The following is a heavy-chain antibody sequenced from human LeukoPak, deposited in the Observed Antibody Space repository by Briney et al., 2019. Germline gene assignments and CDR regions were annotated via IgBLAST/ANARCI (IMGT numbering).Heavy chain of an antibody. CDR2: INPNSGGT. D-gene: IGHD4-17*01. Sequence: ASVKVSCKASGYTFTGYYMHWVRQAPGQGLEWMGWINPNSGGTNYAQKFQGRVTMTRDTSISTAYMELSRLRSDDTAVYHCARRTYGDYLYWYFDLWGRGTLVTVSS. CDR1: GYTFTGYY. CDR3: ARRTYGDYLYWYFDL. J-gene: IGHJ2*01. V-gene: IGHV1-2*02.